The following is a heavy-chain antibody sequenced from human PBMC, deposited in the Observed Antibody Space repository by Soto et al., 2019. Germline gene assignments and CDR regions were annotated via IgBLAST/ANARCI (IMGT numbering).Heavy chain of an antibody. CDR2: IYYSGST. CDR3: ARLLDYYGSGNWFDP. Sequence: SETLSLTCTVSCGSISSSDYYWGWIRQPPGKGLEWIGSIYYSGSTYYNPSLKSRVTISVDTSKNQFSLKLSSVSAADTAVYYCARLLDYYGSGNWFDPWGQGTLVTVSS. CDR1: CGSISSSDYY. D-gene: IGHD3-10*01. V-gene: IGHV4-39*01. J-gene: IGHJ5*02.